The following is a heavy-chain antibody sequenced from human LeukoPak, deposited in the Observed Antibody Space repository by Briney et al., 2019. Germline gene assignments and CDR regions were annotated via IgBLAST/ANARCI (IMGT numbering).Heavy chain of an antibody. CDR2: INPSGGST. J-gene: IGHJ4*02. D-gene: IGHD5-24*01. V-gene: IGHV1-46*01. Sequence: GASVKVSCKASGGTFSRYTISWVRQAPGQGLEWMGIINPSGGSTSYAQKFQGRVTMTRDMSTSTVYMELSSLRSEDTAVYYCARDAEVEMATIPLDYWGQGTLVTVSS. CDR1: GGTFSRYT. CDR3: ARDAEVEMATIPLDY.